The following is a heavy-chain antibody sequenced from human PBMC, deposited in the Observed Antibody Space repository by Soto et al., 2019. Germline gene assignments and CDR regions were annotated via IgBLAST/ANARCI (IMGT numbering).Heavy chain of an antibody. D-gene: IGHD3-10*01. CDR1: GGSINSGAYF. CDR3: AREPSGIHDAFDI. Sequence: TSETLSLTCTVSGGSINSGAYFWNWIRQLPGKGLEWIGYIYYSGSTYYNPSLKSRVTISVDTSKNQFSLKLYSVTAADTAVYFCAREPSGIHDAFDIWGQGTMVTVSS. V-gene: IGHV4-31*03. CDR2: IYYSGST. J-gene: IGHJ3*02.